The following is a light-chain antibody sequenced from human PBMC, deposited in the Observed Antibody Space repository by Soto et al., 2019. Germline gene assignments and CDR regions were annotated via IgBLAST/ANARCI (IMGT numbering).Light chain of an antibody. V-gene: IGLV2-18*01. Sequence: QSVLTQPPSVSGSPGQSVTISCTGTSSDFNNYNRVSWYQRPPGTGPKLIIFEVNNRPSGVPDRFSGSKSGNTASLTISGLQAEDEGEYYCGLYTTDSTYVFGPGT. CDR1: SSDFNNYNR. CDR3: GLYTTDSTYV. J-gene: IGLJ1*01. CDR2: EVN.